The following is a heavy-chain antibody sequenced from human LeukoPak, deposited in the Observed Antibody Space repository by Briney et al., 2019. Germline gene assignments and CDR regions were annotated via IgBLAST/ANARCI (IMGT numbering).Heavy chain of an antibody. CDR3: ARIRDSKVPLDY. CDR1: GFTFSSYA. V-gene: IGHV3-23*01. CDR2: ISGSGGST. J-gene: IGHJ4*02. Sequence: GGSLRLSCAASGFTFSSYAMSWVRQAPGKGLEWVSAISGSGGSTYYADSVKGRFTISRDSAKSSVYLQMNSLRAEDTAVYYCARIRDSKVPLDYWGQGTLVAVSS.